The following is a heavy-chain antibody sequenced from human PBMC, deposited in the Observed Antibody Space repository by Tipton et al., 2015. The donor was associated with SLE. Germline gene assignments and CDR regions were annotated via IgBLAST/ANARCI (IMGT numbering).Heavy chain of an antibody. J-gene: IGHJ4*02. Sequence: GSLRLSCEGSGFIFSNFRMNWVRQAPGKGLEWLSSISSSSSYIYYADSVKGRFTISRDNAKNSLYLQMNSLRAEDTAVYYCASVGDTMIVVAWGQGTLVTVSS. CDR2: ISSSSSYI. V-gene: IGHV3-21*01. D-gene: IGHD3-22*01. CDR1: GFIFSNFR. CDR3: ASVGDTMIVVA.